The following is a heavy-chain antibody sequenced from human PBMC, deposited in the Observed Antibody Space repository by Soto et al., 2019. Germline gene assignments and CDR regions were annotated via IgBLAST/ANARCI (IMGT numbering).Heavy chain of an antibody. Sequence: ASVKVSCKASGYTFTSYGISWVRQAPGQGLEWMGWISAYNGNTNYAQKLQGRVTMTTDTSTSTAYMELRSLRSDDTAVDYCARDTGYSSSDAFDIWGQGTMVTVSS. CDR2: ISAYNGNT. D-gene: IGHD6-6*01. J-gene: IGHJ3*02. V-gene: IGHV1-18*01. CDR3: ARDTGYSSSDAFDI. CDR1: GYTFTSYG.